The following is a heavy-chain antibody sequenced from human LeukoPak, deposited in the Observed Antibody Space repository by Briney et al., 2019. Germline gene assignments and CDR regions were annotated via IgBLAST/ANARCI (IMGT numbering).Heavy chain of an antibody. CDR3: ARKSASGYYSNFDY. CDR2: INPYSGGT. D-gene: IGHD3-22*01. Sequence: GASVKVSCKASGYTFTDSYMHWVRQAPGQGLKWMGWINPYSGGTNYAQEFQGRVTMIRDTSISTAYMELSRLTSDDTAVYYCARKSASGYYSNFDYWGQGTLVTVSS. V-gene: IGHV1-2*02. CDR1: GYTFTDSY. J-gene: IGHJ4*02.